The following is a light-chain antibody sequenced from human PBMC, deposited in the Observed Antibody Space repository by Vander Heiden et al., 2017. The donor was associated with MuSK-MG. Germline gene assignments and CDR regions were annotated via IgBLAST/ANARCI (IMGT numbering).Light chain of an antibody. CDR3: CAYAGSTTWV. CDR2: EVT. Sequence: SALTQPASVSGSPGQSITISCTAAGVDIGSYNLVSWFQQHPGKAPKLIIHEVTKRPAGVSNRFSGSRSGDTASLTISGLQAEDEADYYCCAYAGSTTWVFGGGTKLTVL. CDR1: GVDIGSYNL. V-gene: IGLV2-23*02. J-gene: IGLJ3*02.